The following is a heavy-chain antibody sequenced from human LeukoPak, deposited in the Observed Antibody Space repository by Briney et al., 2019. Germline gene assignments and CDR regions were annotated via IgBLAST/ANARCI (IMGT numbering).Heavy chain of an antibody. CDR3: ARGGYDSSAYKPLDY. Sequence: PSETLSLTCTVSGASISTYYWNWIRQPPGKGLEWIGYIYYSGSTNYNPSLKSRVTISVDTSKDQFSLKLSSVTAADTAVYYCARGGYDSSAYKPLDYWGQGTPVTVSS. J-gene: IGHJ4*02. D-gene: IGHD3-22*01. CDR2: IYYSGST. CDR1: GASISTYY. V-gene: IGHV4-59*01.